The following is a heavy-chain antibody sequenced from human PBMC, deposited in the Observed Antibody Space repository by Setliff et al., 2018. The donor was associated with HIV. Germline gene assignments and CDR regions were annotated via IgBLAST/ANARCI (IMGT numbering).Heavy chain of an antibody. D-gene: IGHD6-25*01. CDR1: GFTFSSYA. CDR3: ARSRPYNSALDY. V-gene: IGHV3-23*01. J-gene: IGHJ4*02. Sequence: GGSLRLSCAASGFTFSSYAMSWVRQAPGKGLEWVSAISGSGGSTYYADSVKGRFTISRDNSKNTVHLQVGSLRPDDTAMYYCARSRPYNSALDYWGQGTLVTVSS. CDR2: ISGSGGST.